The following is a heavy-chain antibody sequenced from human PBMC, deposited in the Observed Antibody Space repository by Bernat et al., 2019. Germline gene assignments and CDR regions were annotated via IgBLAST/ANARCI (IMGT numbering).Heavy chain of an antibody. V-gene: IGHV2-26*01. D-gene: IGHD4-17*01. Sequence: QVTLKESGPVLVKPTETLTLTCTVSGFSLSNARMGVSWIRQPPGKALEWLAHIFSNDEKSYSTSLKSRLTISKDTSKSQVVLTMTTMDPVDTATYYCARIAGNDGDYVGNDDFDIWGQGTMVTVSS. CDR3: ARIAGNDGDYVGNDDFDI. J-gene: IGHJ3*02. CDR1: GFSLSNARMG. CDR2: IFSNDEK.